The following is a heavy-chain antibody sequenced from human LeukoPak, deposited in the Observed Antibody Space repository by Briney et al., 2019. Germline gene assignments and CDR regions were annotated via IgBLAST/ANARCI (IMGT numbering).Heavy chain of an antibody. V-gene: IGHV4-39*07. Sequence: SETLSLTCTVSGGSISSGSYYWGWVRQPPGKGLEWIGEINDRGSTNYNPSLKSRVTISLDTSKNQFSLKLTSVTAVDTAVYFCARGIDYWGQGTLVTVSS. J-gene: IGHJ4*02. CDR2: INDRGST. CDR1: GGSISSGSYY. CDR3: ARGIDY.